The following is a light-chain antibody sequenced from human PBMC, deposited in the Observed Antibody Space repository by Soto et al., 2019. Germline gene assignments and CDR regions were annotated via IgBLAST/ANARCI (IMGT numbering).Light chain of an antibody. CDR1: QSVSSSY. Sequence: EIGLTQSPGTLSLSPGERATLSCRASQSVSSSYLAWYQQKPGQAPRLLIYGASIRATDIPDRFSGSGSGTDFTLTISRLEPEDFAVYYCQQYGSSQSFGQGTKVDI. V-gene: IGKV3-20*01. CDR2: GAS. CDR3: QQYGSSQS. J-gene: IGKJ1*01.